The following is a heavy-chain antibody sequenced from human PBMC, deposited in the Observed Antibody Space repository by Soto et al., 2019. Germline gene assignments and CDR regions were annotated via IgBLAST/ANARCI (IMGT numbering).Heavy chain of an antibody. CDR1: GFTCSSYA. CDR3: AKDVKAAAGTIPYY. CDR2: ISGSGGST. Sequence: PGGSLRLSCAASGFTCSSYAMSWVRQAPGKGLEWVSAISGSGGSTYYADSVKGRFTISRDNSKNTLYLQMNSLRAEDTAVYYCAKDVKAAAGTIPYYWGQGTLVTVSS. J-gene: IGHJ4*02. V-gene: IGHV3-23*01. D-gene: IGHD6-13*01.